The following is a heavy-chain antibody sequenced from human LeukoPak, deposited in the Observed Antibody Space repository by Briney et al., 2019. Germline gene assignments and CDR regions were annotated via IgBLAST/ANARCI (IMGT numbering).Heavy chain of an antibody. CDR1: GFTVSSNY. Sequence: PGGSLRLSCAASGFTVSSNYMGWVRQAPGKGLEWVSVIYSGGSTYYADSVKGRFTISRDNSKNTLYLQMNSLRAEDTAAYYCARDAGPGVPGYWGQGTLVTVSS. CDR3: ARDAGPGVPGY. CDR2: IYSGGST. D-gene: IGHD1-1*01. J-gene: IGHJ4*02. V-gene: IGHV3-53*01.